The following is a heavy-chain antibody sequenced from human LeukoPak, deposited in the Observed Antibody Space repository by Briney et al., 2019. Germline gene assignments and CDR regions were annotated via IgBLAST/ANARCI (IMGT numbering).Heavy chain of an antibody. V-gene: IGHV4-59*01. Sequence: SETLSLTCTVSGGSISSYFLSWIRQPPGKGLEWIGYIYYSGSTNYNPSLKSRVTISVDTSKNQFSLKLSSVTAADTAVYYCARSCSSGLHYVDWCQGTLVTVSS. CDR2: IYYSGST. CDR3: ARSCSSGLHYVD. CDR1: GGSISSYF. D-gene: IGHD6-6*01. J-gene: IGHJ4*02.